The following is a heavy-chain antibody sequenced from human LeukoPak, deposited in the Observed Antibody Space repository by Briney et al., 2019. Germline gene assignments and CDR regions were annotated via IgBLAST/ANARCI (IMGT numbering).Heavy chain of an antibody. CDR1: GGSISSYY. CDR2: IYYSRST. Sequence: PSETLSLTCTVSGGSISSYYWSWIRQPPGKGLEWIGYIYYSRSTNYNPSLKSRVTISIDTSKNQFSLKLSSVTAADTAVYFCARQVRTTVHFDPWGQGTLVTVSS. CDR3: ARQVRTTVHFDP. D-gene: IGHD4-17*01. V-gene: IGHV4-59*01. J-gene: IGHJ5*02.